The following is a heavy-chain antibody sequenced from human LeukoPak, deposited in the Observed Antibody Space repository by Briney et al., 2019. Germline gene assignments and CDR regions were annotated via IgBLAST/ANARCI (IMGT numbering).Heavy chain of an antibody. CDR3: TTAKNDY. Sequence: GGSLRLSCAASGFTFSSYSMNWVRQTSGKRLEWVSYITAGSDTIYYADSVKGRFTISRDNARNSLLLQMNSLRVEDTAVYYCTTAKNDYWGQGTLATVSS. J-gene: IGHJ4*02. CDR2: ITAGSDTI. CDR1: GFTFSSYS. V-gene: IGHV3-48*01.